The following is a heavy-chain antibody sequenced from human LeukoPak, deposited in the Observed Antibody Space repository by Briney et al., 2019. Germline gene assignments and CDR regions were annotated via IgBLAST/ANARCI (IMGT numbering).Heavy chain of an antibody. Sequence: LSCAASGFTFSDYYMSWIRQAPGKGLEWIGEINHSGSTNYNPSLKSRVTISVDTSKNQFSLKLSSVTTADTAVYYCARGRVVGHFDYWGQGTLVTVSS. J-gene: IGHJ4*02. CDR1: GFTFSDYY. CDR2: INHSGST. CDR3: ARGRVVGHFDY. V-gene: IGHV4-34*01. D-gene: IGHD2-21*01.